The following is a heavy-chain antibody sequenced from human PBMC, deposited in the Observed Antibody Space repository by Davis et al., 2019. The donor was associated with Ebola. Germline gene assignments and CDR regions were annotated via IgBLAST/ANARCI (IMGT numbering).Heavy chain of an antibody. J-gene: IGHJ6*02. CDR1: GYTFPSYG. V-gene: IGHV1-18*01. CDR2: ISAYNGKT. D-gene: IGHD1-1*01. CDR3: ARDGRAPRMLYGMDV. Sequence: ASVQVSCKASGYTFPSYGISWVRQAPGQGLEWMGWISAYNGKTNYAQNLQGRVTMTTDTSTSTAYMDLRSLRSDDTAVYYCARDGRAPRMLYGMDVWGQGTTVTVSS.